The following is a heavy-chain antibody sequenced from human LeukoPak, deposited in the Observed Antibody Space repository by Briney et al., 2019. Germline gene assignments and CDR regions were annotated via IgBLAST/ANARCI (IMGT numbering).Heavy chain of an antibody. CDR2: INPNSGGT. D-gene: IGHD4-23*01. CDR3: ARDLYGGTSATFDY. J-gene: IGHJ4*02. CDR1: GYTFTGYY. V-gene: IGHV1-2*02. Sequence: ASVKVSCKASGYTFTGYYMHWVRQAPGQGLEWMGWINPNSGGTNYAQKFQGRVTMTSDTSISTAYMELSRLRSDNTAVYYRARDLYGGTSATFDYWGQGTLVTVSS.